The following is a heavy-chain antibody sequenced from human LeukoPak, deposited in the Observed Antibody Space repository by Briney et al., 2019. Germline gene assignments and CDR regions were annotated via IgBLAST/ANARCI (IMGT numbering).Heavy chain of an antibody. CDR1: GYTFTDYY. V-gene: IGHV1-2*02. J-gene: IGHJ4*02. CDR2: INPNGGGT. D-gene: IGHD3-22*01. CDR3: ARRYHYDTSAYYYGFNH. Sequence: ASVKVSCKVSGYTFTDYYMHWVRQAPEQGLEWMGWINPNGGGTNYAQKFQGRVTMTRDTSFNTGYMELSSLRSDDTAVYYCARRYHYDTSAYYYGFNHWGQGTLVTVSS.